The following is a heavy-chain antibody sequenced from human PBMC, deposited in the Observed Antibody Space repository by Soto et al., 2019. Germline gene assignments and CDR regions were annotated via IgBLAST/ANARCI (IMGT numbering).Heavy chain of an antibody. CDR2: INSDGSST. CDR1: GFTFSSYW. J-gene: IGHJ6*02. Sequence: PGGSLRLSCAASGFTFSSYWMHWVRQAPGKGLVWVSRINSDGSSTSYADSVKGRFTISRDNAKNTLYLQMNSLRAEDTAVYYCARECVYDFWSGNGMDVWGQGTTVTVSS. V-gene: IGHV3-74*01. CDR3: ARECVYDFWSGNGMDV. D-gene: IGHD3-3*01.